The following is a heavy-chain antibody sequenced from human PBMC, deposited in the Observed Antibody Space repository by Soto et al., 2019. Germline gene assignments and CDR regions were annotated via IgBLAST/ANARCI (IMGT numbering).Heavy chain of an antibody. CDR2: ISYDGSNK. V-gene: IGHV3-30-3*01. J-gene: IGHJ4*02. Sequence: GGSLRLSCAASGFTFSSYAMHWVRQAPGKGLEWVAVISYDGSNKYYADSVKGRFTISRDNSKNTLYLQINSLRAEDTAVYYCARGPSIWGQGTLVTVSS. CDR1: GFTFSSYA. CDR3: ARGPSI.